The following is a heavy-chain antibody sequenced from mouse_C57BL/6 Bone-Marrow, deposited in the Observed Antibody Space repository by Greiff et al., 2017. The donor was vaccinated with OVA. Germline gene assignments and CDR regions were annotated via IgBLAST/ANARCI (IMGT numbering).Heavy chain of an antibody. V-gene: IGHV1-53*01. CDR2: INPSNGGA. CDR1: GYTFTSSW. CDR3: ARSGWITRYMDD. D-gene: IGHD2-4*01. J-gene: IGHJ4*01. Sequence: QVQLQQPGTGLVQPSASVKLSCKASGYTFTSSWMHWVKQRPGQGMEWIGHINPSNGGANYNEKFKSKGTLTVDKTSSTAYVQLSSLTSEDCAVYDCARSGWITRYMDDWGQGTSVTVSS.